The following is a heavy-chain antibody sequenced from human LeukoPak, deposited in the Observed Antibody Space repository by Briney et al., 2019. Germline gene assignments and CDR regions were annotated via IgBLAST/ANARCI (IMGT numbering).Heavy chain of an antibody. V-gene: IGHV5-51*01. CDR1: GYSINNYW. CDR2: IYPADSDI. D-gene: IGHD2-15*01. J-gene: IGHJ5*02. Sequence: GESLKISCKGSGYSINNYWIGWVRQMPGKGLEWMGIIYPADSDIRYSPSFQGQVTISADKSISTAYLQWSSLKASDTAMYYCARQEYCSGGSCYPWFDPWGQGTLVTVSS. CDR3: ARQEYCSGGSCYPWFDP.